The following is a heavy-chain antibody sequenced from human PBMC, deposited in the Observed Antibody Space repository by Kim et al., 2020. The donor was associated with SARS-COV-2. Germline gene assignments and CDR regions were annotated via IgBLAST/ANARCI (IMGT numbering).Heavy chain of an antibody. J-gene: IGHJ4*02. V-gene: IGHV4-61*02. D-gene: IGHD5-18*01. Sequence: SETLSLTCTVSGGSISSGSYYWSWIRQPAGKGLEWIGRIYTSGSTNYNPSLKSRVTISVDTSKNQFSLKLSSVTAADTAVYYCARAGGGYSYGYAYWGQGTLVTVSS. CDR2: IYTSGST. CDR3: ARAGGGYSYGYAY. CDR1: GGSISSGSYY.